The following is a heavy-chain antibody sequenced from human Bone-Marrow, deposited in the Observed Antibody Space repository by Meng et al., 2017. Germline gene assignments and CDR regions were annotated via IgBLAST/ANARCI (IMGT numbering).Heavy chain of an antibody. J-gene: IGHJ3*02. D-gene: IGHD1-20*01. CDR1: GGSFSGYY. CDR3: ARQLYRLTGNDAFDI. CDR2: IYYSGST. V-gene: IGHV4-31*02. Sequence: LSLTCAVYGGSFSGYYWSWIRQHPGKGLEWIGYIYYSGSTYYNPSLKSRVTISVDTSKNQFSLKLSSVTAADTAVYYCARQLYRLTGNDAFDIWGQGTMVTVSS.